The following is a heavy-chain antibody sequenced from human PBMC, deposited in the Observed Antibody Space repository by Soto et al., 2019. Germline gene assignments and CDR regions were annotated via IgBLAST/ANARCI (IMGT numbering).Heavy chain of an antibody. CDR3: ARSLDYGGNSWFDP. V-gene: IGHV4-31*03. D-gene: IGHD4-17*01. CDR2: IYYSGST. CDR1: GGSISSGGYY. J-gene: IGHJ5*02. Sequence: SETLSLTCTVSGGSISSGGYYWSWIRQHPGKGLEWIGYIYYSGSTYYNPSLKSRVTISVDTSKNQFSLKLSSVTAADTAVYYCARSLDYGGNSWFDPWGQGTLVTVSS.